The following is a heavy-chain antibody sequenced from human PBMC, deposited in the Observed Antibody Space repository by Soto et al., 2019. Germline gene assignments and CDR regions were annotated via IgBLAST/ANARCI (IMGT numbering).Heavy chain of an antibody. CDR3: ARGVTHLAPDY. CDR1: GYTFTSYY. Sequence: QVQLVQSGAEVKQPGASMRVSCRTSGYTFTSYYMHWVRLAPGQGLEWMGIINATGGSTPYSQKLQGRFIMSTDTYTNTLYMEMSSLRSEDTAVDYCARGVTHLAPDYWGQGTLVTVSS. CDR2: INATGGST. D-gene: IGHD2-21*02. J-gene: IGHJ4*02. V-gene: IGHV1-46*01.